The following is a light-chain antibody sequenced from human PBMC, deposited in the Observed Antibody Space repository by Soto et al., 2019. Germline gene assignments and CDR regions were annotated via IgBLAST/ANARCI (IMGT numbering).Light chain of an antibody. J-gene: IGKJ4*01. CDR3: QQYNIWPLT. CDR2: GAS. Sequence: EIVMTQSPVTLSVSPGERATLSCRASQSVSRNLAWYQQRLGQAPRLLIYGASTRATGIPARFSGSGSGAEFTLTISSLQSEDFAVYYCQQYNIWPLTFGGGTKV. CDR1: QSVSRN. V-gene: IGKV3-15*01.